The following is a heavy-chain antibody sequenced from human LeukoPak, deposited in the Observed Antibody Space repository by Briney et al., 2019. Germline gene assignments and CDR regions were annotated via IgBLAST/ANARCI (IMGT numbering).Heavy chain of an antibody. J-gene: IGHJ6*02. Sequence: GGSLRLSCAASGFTVSSNYMSWVRQAPGEGLEWVSVIYSGGSTYYADSVKGRFTISRDNSKNTLYLQMNSLRAEDTAVYYCARESYGDYPPYYYYGMDVWGQGTTVTVSS. CDR2: IYSGGST. V-gene: IGHV3-66*01. CDR1: GFTVSSNY. D-gene: IGHD4-17*01. CDR3: ARESYGDYPPYYYYGMDV.